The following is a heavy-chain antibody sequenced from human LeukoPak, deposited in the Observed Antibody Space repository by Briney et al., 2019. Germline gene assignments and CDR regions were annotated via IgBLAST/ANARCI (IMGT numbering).Heavy chain of an antibody. CDR3: ARVNLGYCSSTSCYYYYGMGV. Sequence: PGGSLRLSCAASGFTFSDYYMSWIRQAPGKGLEWVSYISSSGSTIYYADSVKGRFTISRDNAKNSLYLQMNSLRAEDTAVYYCARVNLGYCSSTSCYYYYGMGVWGQGTTVTVSS. D-gene: IGHD2-2*01. J-gene: IGHJ6*02. CDR1: GFTFSDYY. V-gene: IGHV3-11*01. CDR2: ISSSGSTI.